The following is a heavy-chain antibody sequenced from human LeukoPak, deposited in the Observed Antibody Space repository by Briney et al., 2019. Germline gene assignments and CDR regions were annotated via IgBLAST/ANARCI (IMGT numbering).Heavy chain of an antibody. V-gene: IGHV3-49*04. D-gene: IGHD4-17*01. Sequence: GGSLRLSCAASGFTFSSYEMNWVRQAPGKGLEWVGFIRSKANGGTTEYAASVKGRFTISRDDSKSIAYLQMNSLNTEDTAVYYCTRGDYGDYGYFDYWGQGTLVTVSS. CDR3: TRGDYGDYGYFDY. CDR1: GFTFSSYE. J-gene: IGHJ4*02. CDR2: IRSKANGGTT.